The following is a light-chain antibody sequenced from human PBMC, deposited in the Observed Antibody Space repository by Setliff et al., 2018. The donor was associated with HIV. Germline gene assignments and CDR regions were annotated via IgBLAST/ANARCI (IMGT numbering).Light chain of an antibody. CDR1: GSNIGNNY. Sequence: QSVLTQPPSVSAPPGQKVTISCSGSGSNIGNNYVSWYQQLPGTAPKLLIYENNKRPSGILDRSSGSKSVTSATLDITGLQTGDEAEYYCGTWDNSLDAYVFGTGTKVTVL. CDR2: ENN. V-gene: IGLV1-51*02. J-gene: IGLJ1*01. CDR3: GTWDNSLDAYV.